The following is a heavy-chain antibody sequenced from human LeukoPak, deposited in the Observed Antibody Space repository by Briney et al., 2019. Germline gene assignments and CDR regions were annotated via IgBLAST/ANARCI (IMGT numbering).Heavy chain of an antibody. CDR3: ARDPVEWELLPDY. Sequence: GGSLRLSCAASGFTFSSYWMGWVRQAPGKRLEWVANMNTDGSEKYYADSAKGRFTISRDNARNSVYLQMNSLRVEDTAVYYCARDPVEWELLPDYWGQGTLVTVSS. CDR2: MNTDGSEK. V-gene: IGHV3-7*01. J-gene: IGHJ4*02. CDR1: GFTFSSYW. D-gene: IGHD1-26*01.